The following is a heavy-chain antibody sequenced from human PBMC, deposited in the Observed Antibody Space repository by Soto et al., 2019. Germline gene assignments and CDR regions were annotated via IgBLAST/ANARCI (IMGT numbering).Heavy chain of an antibody. V-gene: IGHV1-18*01. CDR1: GYTFTSYG. CDR2: ISAYNGNT. Sequence: ASVKVSCKASGYTFTSYGISWVRQAPGQGLEWMGWISAYNGNTNYAQKLQGRVTMTTDTSTSTAYMELRSLRSDDTAVYYCARDSDIVLMVYAIYYYYGMDVWGQGTTVTVSS. CDR3: ARDSDIVLMVYAIYYYYGMDV. D-gene: IGHD2-8*01. J-gene: IGHJ6*02.